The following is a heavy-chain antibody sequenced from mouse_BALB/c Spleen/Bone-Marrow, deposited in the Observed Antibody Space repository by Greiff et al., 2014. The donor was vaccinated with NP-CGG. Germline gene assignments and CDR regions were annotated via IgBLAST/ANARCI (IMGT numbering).Heavy chain of an antibody. V-gene: IGHV4-1*02. D-gene: IGHD1-1*01. CDR2: INPDSSTI. CDR3: ARYNYYGNLVV. J-gene: IGHJ1*01. CDR1: GFDFSRYW. Sequence: DVKLEESGGGLVKPGGSLKLSCAASGFDFSRYWMSWVQQAPGKGLEWIGEINPDSSTINYTPNLKDKVIITRDNSKNTLYLQMSKVRSEDTALYYCARYNYYGNLVVWGQGTTVTVSS.